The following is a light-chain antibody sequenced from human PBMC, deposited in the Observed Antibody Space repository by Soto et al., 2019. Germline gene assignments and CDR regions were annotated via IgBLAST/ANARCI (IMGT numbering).Light chain of an antibody. CDR3: LQHNTYPWT. CDR2: GAS. V-gene: IGKV1-17*03. J-gene: IGKJ1*01. Sequence: DIQMTQSPSAMSASVGDRVTITCRASQGIGNYLAWFQQKPGKVPKRLIYGASSLQSGAPSGFSGSGSVTDCTLTISSLQPEDFATYYCLQHNTYPWTFGQGTKVDIK. CDR1: QGIGNY.